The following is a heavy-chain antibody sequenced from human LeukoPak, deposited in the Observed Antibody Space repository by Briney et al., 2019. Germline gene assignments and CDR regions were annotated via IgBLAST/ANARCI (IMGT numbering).Heavy chain of an antibody. CDR3: ARDSRRYYYGSGSYPHFDY. J-gene: IGHJ4*02. CDR1: GFTFSSYW. D-gene: IGHD3-10*01. V-gene: IGHV3-7*01. CDR2: IKQDGSEK. Sequence: GGSLRLSCAASGFTFSSYWMSWVRQAPGKGLEWVANIKQDGSEKYYVDSVKGRFTISRDNAKNSLYLQMNSLRAEDTAVYYCARDSRRYYYGSGSYPHFDYWGQGTLVTVSS.